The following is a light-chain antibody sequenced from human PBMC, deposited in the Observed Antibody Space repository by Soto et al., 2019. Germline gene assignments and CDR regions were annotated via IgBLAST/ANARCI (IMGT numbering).Light chain of an antibody. CDR2: VNSDGGP. CDR1: SGHSNYA. J-gene: IGLJ3*02. CDR3: QAGGTGGV. Sequence: QLVLTQSPSASASLGASVKLTCTLSSGHSNYAIAWHQQQPEKGPRYLMEVNSDGGPTKGNGIPDRFSGSSSGADRYLTISSLQSDDEADYYCQAGGTGGVFGGGTKLTVL. V-gene: IGLV4-69*01.